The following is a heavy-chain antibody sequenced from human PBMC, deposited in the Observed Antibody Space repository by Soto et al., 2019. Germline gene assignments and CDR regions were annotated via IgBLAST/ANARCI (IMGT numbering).Heavy chain of an antibody. J-gene: IGHJ6*02. V-gene: IGHV3-53*02. CDR1: GFTVSSNY. Sequence: EVQLVETGGGLIQPGGSLRLSCAASGFTVSSNYMSWVRQAPGKGPEWVSVIYSGGSTYYADSVKGRFTISRDNSKNTLYLQMNSLRAEDTAVYYCARDRGVSPPNYYYYGMDVWGQGTTVTVSS. D-gene: IGHD3-10*01. CDR3: ARDRGVSPPNYYYYGMDV. CDR2: IYSGGST.